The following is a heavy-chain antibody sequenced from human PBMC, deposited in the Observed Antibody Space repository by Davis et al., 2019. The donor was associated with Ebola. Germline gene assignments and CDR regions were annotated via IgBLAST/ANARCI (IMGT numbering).Heavy chain of an antibody. V-gene: IGHV4-39*01. CDR3: ARQSAQEYGMDV. CDR2: AYYSGSSGST. J-gene: IGHJ6*02. CDR1: GGSISSSGYY. Sequence: MPSETLSLTCTASGGSISSSGYYWAWIRRPPGKGLEWIGSAYYSGSSGSTHYNPSLKSRVTISADTSKNQLSLRMSSVTAADTAVYYCARQSAQEYGMDVWGQGTTVAVSS.